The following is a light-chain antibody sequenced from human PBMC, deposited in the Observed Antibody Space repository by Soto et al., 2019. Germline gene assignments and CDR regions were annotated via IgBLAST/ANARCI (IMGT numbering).Light chain of an antibody. V-gene: IGLV2-8*01. J-gene: IGLJ1*01. Sequence: QSALTQPPSASGSPGQSVTISCTGTSSDVGSYDYVSWYQHHPGKAPKLIIYEVNRRPSGVPDRFSGSKSGNTASLTVSGLQPEDEADYYCSSYRGIHTFVFGTGTKLTVL. CDR2: EVN. CDR1: SSDVGSYDY. CDR3: SSYRGIHTFV.